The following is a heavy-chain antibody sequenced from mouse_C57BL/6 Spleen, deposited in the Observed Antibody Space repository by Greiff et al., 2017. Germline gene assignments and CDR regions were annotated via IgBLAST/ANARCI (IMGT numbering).Heavy chain of an antibody. J-gene: IGHJ3*01. CDR2: ISRGSSTI. Sequence: EVKLQESGGGLVKPGGSLKLSCAASGFTFSDYGMHWVRQAPEQGLEWVAYISRGSSTIYYADTVKGRFTISRDNAKNTLFLQMTSLRSEDTAMYYCARDYYGSSSGFAYWGQGTLVTVSA. V-gene: IGHV5-17*01. D-gene: IGHD1-1*01. CDR1: GFTFSDYG. CDR3: ARDYYGSSSGFAY.